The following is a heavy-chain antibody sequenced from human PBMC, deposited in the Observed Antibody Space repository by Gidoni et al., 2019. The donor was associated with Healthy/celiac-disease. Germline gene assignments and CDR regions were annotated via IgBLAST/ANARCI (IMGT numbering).Heavy chain of an antibody. CDR1: GFPFSSYA. V-gene: IGHV3-23*04. CDR2: ISGSGGST. J-gene: IGHJ4*02. D-gene: IGHD3-10*01. Sequence: EVQLVESGGGLVQPGGSLRLSCAASGFPFSSYAMSWVRQDPGKGLEWVSAISGSGGSTYYADSVKGRFTISRDNSKNTLYLQMNSLRAEDTAVYYCAKDHLATYYYGSGSYSPFDYWGQGTLVTVSS. CDR3: AKDHLATYYYGSGSYSPFDY.